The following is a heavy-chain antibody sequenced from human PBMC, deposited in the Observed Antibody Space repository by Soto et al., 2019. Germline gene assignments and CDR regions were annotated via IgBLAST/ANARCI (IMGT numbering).Heavy chain of an antibody. J-gene: IGHJ3*02. D-gene: IGHD3-3*01. CDR1: GYPVTAYY. CDR3: ARGGGVGVAGSAAFEM. Sequence: QLHLVQSGAVVKKPGASVTVSCSASGYPVTAYYMHWVRQAPGRGLEWMGGINPATGAAKYTQTFRGRVTMARDTSTSTVFMELSGLTLEDPAGFYGARGGGVGVAGSAAFEMWGQGTLVTVSS. CDR2: INPATGAA. V-gene: IGHV1-2*02.